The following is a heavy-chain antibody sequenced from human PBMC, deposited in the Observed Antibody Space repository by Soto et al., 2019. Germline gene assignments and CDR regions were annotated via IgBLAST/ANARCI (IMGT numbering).Heavy chain of an antibody. CDR2: FDPEDGET. Sequence: ASVKVSCEVSGYTLTELSMHWVRQAPGKGLEWMGGFDPEDGETIYAQKFQGRVTMTEDTSTDTAYMELSSLRSEDTAVYYCATYYYDSSGYHHYFDYWGQGTLVTVSS. J-gene: IGHJ4*02. CDR1: GYTLTELS. D-gene: IGHD3-22*01. CDR3: ATYYYDSSGYHHYFDY. V-gene: IGHV1-24*01.